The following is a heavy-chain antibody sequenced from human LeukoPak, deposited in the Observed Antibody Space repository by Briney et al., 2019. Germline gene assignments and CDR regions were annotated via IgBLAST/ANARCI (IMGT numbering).Heavy chain of an antibody. D-gene: IGHD6-13*01. V-gene: IGHV3-13*05. Sequence: GGSLRLSCAASGFTFSSYDMHWVRQATGKGLEWVSGIGTAGDPYYPGSVKGRFTISRENAKNSFYLQMSSLRAGDTAVYYCARAYSSTWYDSPLDYWGQGTLVTVSS. CDR1: GFTFSSYD. CDR2: IGTAGDP. J-gene: IGHJ4*02. CDR3: ARAYSSTWYDSPLDY.